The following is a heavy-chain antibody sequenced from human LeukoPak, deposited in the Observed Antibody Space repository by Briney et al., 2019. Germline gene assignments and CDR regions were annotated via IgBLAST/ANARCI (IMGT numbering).Heavy chain of an antibody. V-gene: IGHV3-33*01. Sequence: GGSLRLSCAASGFTFSNHGMHWVRQAPGKGLEWVALIWYDGTKKYYADSVKGRLTISRDNSKNTLYPEMNSLRAEDTAVYYCARDRAVRYFDYWGQGTLVTVSS. J-gene: IGHJ4*02. D-gene: IGHD3-16*02. CDR2: IWYDGTKK. CDR1: GFTFSNHG. CDR3: ARDRAVRYFDY.